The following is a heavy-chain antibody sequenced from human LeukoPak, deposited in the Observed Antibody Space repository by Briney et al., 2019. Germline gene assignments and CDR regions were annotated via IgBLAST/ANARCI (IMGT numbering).Heavy chain of an antibody. CDR1: GFTFSGSD. D-gene: IGHD3-22*01. Sequence: GGSLRLSCAASGFTFSGSDMHWVRQASGKGLEWVGRIRSKANSYATAYAASVKGRFTISRADSKNTAYLQMNSLKPEDTAVYYCTRDSSVSPPSRGWFDPWGQGTLVTVSS. J-gene: IGHJ5*02. CDR2: IRSKANSYAT. CDR3: TRDSSVSPPSRGWFDP. V-gene: IGHV3-73*01.